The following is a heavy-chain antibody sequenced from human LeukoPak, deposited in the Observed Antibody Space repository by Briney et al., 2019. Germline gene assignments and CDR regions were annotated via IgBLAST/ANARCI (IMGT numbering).Heavy chain of an antibody. CDR2: ISAYNGNT. CDR3: AISNYYDSSGYFFDY. Sequence: ASVKVSCKASGYTFTSYGISWVRRAPGQGLEWMGWISAYNGNTNYAQKLQGRVTMTTDTSTSTAYMELRSLRSDDTAVYYCAISNYYDSSGYFFDYWGQGTLVTVSS. D-gene: IGHD3-22*01. J-gene: IGHJ4*02. V-gene: IGHV1-18*01. CDR1: GYTFTSYG.